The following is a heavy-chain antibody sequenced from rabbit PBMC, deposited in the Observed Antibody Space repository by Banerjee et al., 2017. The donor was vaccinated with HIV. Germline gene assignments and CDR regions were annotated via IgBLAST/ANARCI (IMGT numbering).Heavy chain of an antibody. Sequence: QEQLVESGGGLVQPGGSLKLSCKASGFDFSSYGVSWVRQAPGKGLEYIGYITYAGSAYYASWAKGRFTISKTSSTTVTLQMTSLTAADTATYFCARDLAGVIGWNFNLWGPGTLVTVS. CDR1: GFDFSSYG. CDR2: ITYAGSA. J-gene: IGHJ4*01. V-gene: IGHV1S39*01. D-gene: IGHD4-1*01. CDR3: ARDLAGVIGWNFNL.